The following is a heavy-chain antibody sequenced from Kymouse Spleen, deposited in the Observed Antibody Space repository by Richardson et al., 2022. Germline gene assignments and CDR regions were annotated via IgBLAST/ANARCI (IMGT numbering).Heavy chain of an antibody. V-gene: IGHV4-34*01. Sequence: QVQLQQWGAGLLKPSETLSLTCAVYGGSFSGYYWSWIRQPPGKGLEWIGEINHSGSTNYNPSLKSRVTISVDTSKNQFSLKLSSVTAADTAVYYCAALNHDILRYWGQGTLVTVSS. D-gene: IGHD3-9*01. J-gene: IGHJ4*02. CDR1: GGSFSGYY. CDR2: INHSGST. CDR3: AALNHDILRY.